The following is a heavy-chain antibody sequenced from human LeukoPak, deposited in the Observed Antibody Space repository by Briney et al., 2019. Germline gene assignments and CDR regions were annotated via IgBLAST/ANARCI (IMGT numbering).Heavy chain of an antibody. CDR1: GGSISNYY. J-gene: IGHJ6*02. CDR3: ARLGGYYDQREYYYGMDV. Sequence: SETLSLTCTVSGGSISNYYWSWIRQPPGKGLEWIGYIYYSGYTNYNPSLKSRVTISVDTSKNQFSLKLRSVTAANTAVYYCARLGGYYDQREYYYGMDVWGQGTTVTVSS. CDR2: IYYSGYT. V-gene: IGHV4-59*01. D-gene: IGHD3-3*01.